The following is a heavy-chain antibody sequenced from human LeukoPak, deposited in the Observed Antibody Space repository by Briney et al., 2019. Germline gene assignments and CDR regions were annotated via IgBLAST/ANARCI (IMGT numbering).Heavy chain of an antibody. CDR2: FNSDGSST. CDR1: GFSFSSYW. CDR3: ASSSLGYSSDAFDI. D-gene: IGHD5-18*01. J-gene: IGHJ3*02. V-gene: IGHV3-74*01. Sequence: ASLRLSCVASGFSFSSYWMHWVRQAPGKGLVWVSRFNSDGSSTSYAESVKGRFTISRDNTKNTLYLQMNSLRAEDTGVYYCASSSLGYSSDAFDIWGQGTMVTVSS.